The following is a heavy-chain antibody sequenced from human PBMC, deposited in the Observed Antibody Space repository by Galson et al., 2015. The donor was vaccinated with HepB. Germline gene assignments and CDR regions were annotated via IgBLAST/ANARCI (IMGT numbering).Heavy chain of an antibody. V-gene: IGHV1-69*13. CDR1: GGTFSSYA. CDR2: IIPIFGTA. CDR3: AGPPLYSSGWTYYFDY. Sequence: SVKVSCKASGGTFSSYAISWVRQAPGQGLEWMGGIIPIFGTANYAQKFQGRVTITADESTSTAYMELSSLRSEDTAVYYCAGPPLYSSGWTYYFDYWGQGTLVTVSS. J-gene: IGHJ4*02. D-gene: IGHD6-19*01.